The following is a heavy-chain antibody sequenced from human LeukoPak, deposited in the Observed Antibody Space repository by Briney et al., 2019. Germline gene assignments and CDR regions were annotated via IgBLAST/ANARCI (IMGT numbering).Heavy chain of an antibody. J-gene: IGHJ6*03. D-gene: IGHD3-22*01. CDR2: IIPIFGTA. CDR3: ARAYYDSSGYPPYYYMDV. CDR1: GGTFSSYA. Sequence: SVKVSCKGSGGTFSSYAISWVRQSPGQGLEWMGGIIPIFGTANYAQKFQGRVTITADESTSTAYMELSSLRSEDTAVYYCARAYYDSSGYPPYYYMDVWGKGTTVTISS. V-gene: IGHV1-69*13.